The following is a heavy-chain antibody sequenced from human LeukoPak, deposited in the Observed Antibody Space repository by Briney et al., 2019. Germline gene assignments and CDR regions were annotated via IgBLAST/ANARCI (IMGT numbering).Heavy chain of an antibody. Sequence: GGSLRLSCAASEFTFSTYAMSWVRQAPGEGLEWVSAISGSGGSTYYADSVKGRFTISRDNSKNTLYLQMNSLRAEDTAVYYCAKEITIFGVVIIRPGDYWGQGTLVTVSS. V-gene: IGHV3-23*01. CDR2: ISGSGGST. J-gene: IGHJ4*02. CDR3: AKEITIFGVVIIRPGDY. CDR1: EFTFSTYA. D-gene: IGHD3-3*01.